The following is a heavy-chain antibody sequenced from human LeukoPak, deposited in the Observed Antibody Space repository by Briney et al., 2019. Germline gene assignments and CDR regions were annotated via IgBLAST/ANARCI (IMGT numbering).Heavy chain of an antibody. CDR3: ARGQLAPGVDY. D-gene: IGHD5-18*01. Sequence: PSQTLSLTCAVSGGSISSGGYSWSWIRQPPGKGLEWIGYIYHSGSTYYNPSLKSRVTISVDRSKNQFSLKLSSVTAADTAVYYCARGQLAPGVDYWGQGTLVTVSS. CDR1: GGSISSGGYS. J-gene: IGHJ4*02. CDR2: IYHSGST. V-gene: IGHV4-30-2*01.